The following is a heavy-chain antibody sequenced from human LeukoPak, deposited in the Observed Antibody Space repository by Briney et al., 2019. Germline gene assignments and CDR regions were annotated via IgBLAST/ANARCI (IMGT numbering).Heavy chain of an antibody. CDR1: GGTFSSYA. CDR3: ARGPTSGVRYFDY. V-gene: IGHV1-69*06. CDR2: IIPIFGTA. J-gene: IGHJ4*02. Sequence: ASVKVSCKASGGTFSSYAISWVRQAPGQGLEWMGGIIPIFGTANYAQKFQGRVTITADKSTSTAYMELSSLRSGDTAVYYCARGPTSGVRYFDYWGQGTLVTVSS. D-gene: IGHD3-9*01.